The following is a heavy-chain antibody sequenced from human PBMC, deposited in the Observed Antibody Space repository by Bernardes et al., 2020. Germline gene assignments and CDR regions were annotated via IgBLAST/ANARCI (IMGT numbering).Heavy chain of an antibody. CDR2: IYSGGST. Sequence: VGSLRLSCAASGFTVSSNYMSWVRQAPGKGLEWVSVIYSGGSTYYADSVKGRFTISRDNSKNTLYLQMNSLRAEDTAVYYCARDRGDYPNYYYYYGMDVWGQGTTVTVSS. CDR3: ARDRGDYPNYYYYYGMDV. V-gene: IGHV3-66*01. D-gene: IGHD4-17*01. CDR1: GFTVSSNY. J-gene: IGHJ6*02.